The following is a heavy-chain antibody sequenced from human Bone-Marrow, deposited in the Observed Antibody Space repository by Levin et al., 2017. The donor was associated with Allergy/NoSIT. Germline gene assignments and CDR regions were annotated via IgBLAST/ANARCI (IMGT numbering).Heavy chain of an antibody. CDR1: GFTFNNYG. CDR2: FSGSGNNI. V-gene: IGHV3-23*01. J-gene: IGHJ4*02. Sequence: RSGGSLRLSCAASGFTFNNYGLSWVRQAPGKGLEWVSAFSGSGNNIYYADSVRGRFTISRDNSKNTLDLQLNSLTAEDTAVYYCAKWASYCGGDCYWFAPFDCWGQGALVTVSS. CDR3: AKWASYCGGDCYWFAPFDC. D-gene: IGHD2-21*01.